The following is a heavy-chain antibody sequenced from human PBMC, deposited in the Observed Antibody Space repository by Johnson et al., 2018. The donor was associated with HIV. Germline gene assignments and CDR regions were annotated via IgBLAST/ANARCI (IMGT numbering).Heavy chain of an antibody. Sequence: VQLVESGGGLVKPGGSLRLSCAASGFTFSDYYMSWIRQAPGKGLEWVSYISSSGSNIYYADSVKGRFTISRDNAKNSLYLQMHSLRAEDTAVYDCTSSAAYIVDAFDIWGQGTMVTVSS. CDR3: TSSAAYIVDAFDI. D-gene: IGHD2-15*01. V-gene: IGHV3-11*04. CDR2: ISSSGSNI. CDR1: GFTFSDYY. J-gene: IGHJ3*02.